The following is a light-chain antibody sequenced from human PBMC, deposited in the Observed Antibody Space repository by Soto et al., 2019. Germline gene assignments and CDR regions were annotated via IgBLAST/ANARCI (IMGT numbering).Light chain of an antibody. CDR2: KAS. J-gene: IGKJ1*01. CDR3: QQYNSYQWT. Sequence: DIQMTQSPSTLSASVGDRVTITCRASQSISSWLAWYQQKPGKAPKLLIYKASSLESGVPSRFSGSGSGKEFHFTITSLQPDDFAKYYCQQYNSYQWTFGQGTKVEIK. CDR1: QSISSW. V-gene: IGKV1-5*03.